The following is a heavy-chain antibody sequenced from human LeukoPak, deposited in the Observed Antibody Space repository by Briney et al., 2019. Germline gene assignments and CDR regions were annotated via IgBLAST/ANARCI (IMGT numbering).Heavy chain of an antibody. CDR1: GFTFSSYG. CDR3: ARDAGTCSSTSCYSPLYYYGMDV. J-gene: IGHJ6*02. V-gene: IGHV3-33*01. D-gene: IGHD2-2*02. CDR2: IWYDESNK. Sequence: PGGSLRLSCAASGFTFSSYGMHWVRQAPGKGLEWVAVIWYDESNKYYADSVKGRFTISRDNSKNTLYLQMNSLRAEDTAVYYCARDAGTCSSTSCYSPLYYYGMDVWGRGTTVTVSS.